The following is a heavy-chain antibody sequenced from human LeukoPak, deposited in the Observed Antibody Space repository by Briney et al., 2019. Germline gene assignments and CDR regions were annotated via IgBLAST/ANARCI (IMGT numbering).Heavy chain of an antibody. CDR1: GFTFIDYD. D-gene: IGHD6-19*01. Sequence: GGSLRLSCAASGFTFIDYDMHWVRQVIGKGLEWVSAIGIRGDTHYSGSVKGRFTMSRENGKNSLYLQMNSLRAGDTAVYYCARAVAGVHWLDPWGQGTLVTVSS. CDR2: IGIRGDT. V-gene: IGHV3-13*01. J-gene: IGHJ5*02. CDR3: ARAVAGVHWLDP.